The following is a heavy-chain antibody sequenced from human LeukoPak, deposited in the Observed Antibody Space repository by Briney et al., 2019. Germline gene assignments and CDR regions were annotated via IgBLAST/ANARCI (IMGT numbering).Heavy chain of an antibody. CDR3: ARGGDYYDSSGYYDDAFDI. Sequence: GASVKVSCKASGGTFSSYAISWVRQAPGQGLEWMGGIIPIFGTANYAQKFQGRVTITADKSTSTAYMELSRLRSDDTAVYYCARGGDYYDSSGYYDDAFDIWGQGTMITVSS. D-gene: IGHD3-22*01. CDR1: GGTFSSYA. V-gene: IGHV1-69*06. CDR2: IIPIFGTA. J-gene: IGHJ3*02.